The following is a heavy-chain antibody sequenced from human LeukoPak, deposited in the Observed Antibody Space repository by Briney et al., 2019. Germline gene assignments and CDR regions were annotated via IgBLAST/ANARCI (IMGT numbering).Heavy chain of an antibody. Sequence: GGSLRLSCAASGFTFSSYGMHWVRQAPGKGQEWVAVIWYDGSNKYYADSVKGRFTISRDNSKNTLYLQMNSLRAEDTAVYYCAKGWPGDDFWGQGTLVTVSS. CDR1: GFTFSSYG. V-gene: IGHV3-33*06. CDR2: IWYDGSNK. CDR3: AKGWPGDDF. D-gene: IGHD3-3*01. J-gene: IGHJ4*02.